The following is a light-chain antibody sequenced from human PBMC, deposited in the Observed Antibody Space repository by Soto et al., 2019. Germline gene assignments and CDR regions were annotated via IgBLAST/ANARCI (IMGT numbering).Light chain of an antibody. CDR1: QGISSY. V-gene: IGKV1-9*01. CDR3: QQLNSYPLT. J-gene: IGKJ4*01. Sequence: DIHLTQSPSFLSASVGDRVTMTCRASQGISSYLAWYQQKPGKAPKLLIYAASTLQSGVPSRFSGSGSGTEFTLTISSLQPEDFATYYCQQLNSYPLTFGGGTKV. CDR2: AAS.